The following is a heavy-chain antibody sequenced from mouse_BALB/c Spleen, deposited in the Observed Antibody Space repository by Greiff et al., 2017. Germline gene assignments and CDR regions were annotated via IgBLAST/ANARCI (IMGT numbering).Heavy chain of an antibody. CDR2: ISSGGSYT. CDR3: ARLGDAMDY. CDR1: GFTFSSYA. D-gene: IGHD4-1*01. Sequence: EVKVVESGGGLVKPGGSLKLSCAASGFTFSSYAMSWVRQTPEKRLEWVATISSGGSYTYYPDSVKGRFTISRDNAKNTLYLQMSSLRSEDTAMYYCARLGDAMDYWGQGTSVTVSS. J-gene: IGHJ4*01. V-gene: IGHV5-9-3*01.